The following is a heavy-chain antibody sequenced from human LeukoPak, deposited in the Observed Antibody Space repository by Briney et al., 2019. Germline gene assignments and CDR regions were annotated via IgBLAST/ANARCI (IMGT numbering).Heavy chain of an antibody. J-gene: IGHJ6*03. D-gene: IGHD3-22*01. Sequence: SETLSLTCTVSGGSISSYYWNWIRQPPGKGLEWIGYIYYSGSTNYNPSLKSRVTISVDTSKNQFSLKLSSVTAADTAVYYCARSGSYDSSGYYGYYYYMDVWGKGTTVTISS. CDR1: GGSISSYY. CDR2: IYYSGST. V-gene: IGHV4-59*01. CDR3: ARSGSYDSSGYYGYYYYMDV.